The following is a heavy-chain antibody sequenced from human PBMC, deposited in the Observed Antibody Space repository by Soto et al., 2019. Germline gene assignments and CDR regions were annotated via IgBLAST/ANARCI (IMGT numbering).Heavy chain of an antibody. CDR1: GFTFSSYG. D-gene: IGHD3-16*02. Sequence: QAQLVESGGGVVQPGRSLRLSCAASGFTFSSYGMHWVRQAPGKGLEWVAVISYDGSNKYYADSVKGRFTISRDNSKNILYLQMNSLRAEDTAVYYCAKDAIMITFGGVIDQIHWGQGTLVTVSS. V-gene: IGHV3-30*18. CDR3: AKDAIMITFGGVIDQIH. J-gene: IGHJ4*02. CDR2: ISYDGSNK.